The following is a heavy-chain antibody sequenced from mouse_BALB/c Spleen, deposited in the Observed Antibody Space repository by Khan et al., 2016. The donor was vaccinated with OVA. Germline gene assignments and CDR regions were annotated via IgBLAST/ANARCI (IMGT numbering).Heavy chain of an antibody. Sequence: EVQLLESGPGLVKPSQSLSLTCTVTGYSITSDYAWNWIRQLPGNKLEWMGYISNSGSTTYNPSLKSRISITPDTSKNQFFLPLKSVTTEDTANCYCARGDYDYAWFTCRGQGTLVCVSA. CDR3: ARGDYDYAWFTC. V-gene: IGHV3-2*02. J-gene: IGHJ3*01. CDR2: ISNSGST. CDR1: GYSITSDYA. D-gene: IGHD2-4*01.